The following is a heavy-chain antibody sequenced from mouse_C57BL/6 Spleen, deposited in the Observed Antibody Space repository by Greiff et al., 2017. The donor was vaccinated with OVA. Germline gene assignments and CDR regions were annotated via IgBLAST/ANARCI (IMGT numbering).Heavy chain of an antibody. CDR1: GFTFSDYG. Sequence: DVKLVESGGGLVKPGGSLKLSCAASGFTFSDYGMHWVRQAPEKGLEWVAYISSGSSTIYYADTVKGRCNISRDNAKNTLFLQMTSLRSEETVMYCCELGVWFAYWGQWTLVAVSA. V-gene: IGHV5-17*01. CDR3: ELGVWFAY. D-gene: IGHD4-1*01. J-gene: IGHJ3*01. CDR2: ISSGSSTI.